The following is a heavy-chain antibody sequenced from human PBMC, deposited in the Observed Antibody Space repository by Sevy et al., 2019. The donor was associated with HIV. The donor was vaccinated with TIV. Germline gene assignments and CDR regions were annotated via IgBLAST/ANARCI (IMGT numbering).Heavy chain of an antibody. CDR3: AKAPVAGPSYFDY. D-gene: IGHD6-19*01. Sequence: GGSLRLSCAASGFTFSSYGMHWVRQAPGKGLEWVAVISYDGSNKYYADSVKGRFTISRDNSRNTRYLQMNSLSAEDTAVYYCAKAPVAGPSYFDYWGQGTLVTVSS. J-gene: IGHJ4*02. CDR2: ISYDGSNK. CDR1: GFTFSSYG. V-gene: IGHV3-30*18.